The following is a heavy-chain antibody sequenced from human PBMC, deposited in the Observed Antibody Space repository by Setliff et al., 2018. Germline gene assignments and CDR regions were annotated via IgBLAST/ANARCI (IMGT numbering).Heavy chain of an antibody. Sequence: ASVKVSCKASGGTFRSYGISWVRQAPGQGLEWMGGTIPSFGSTNYAQKFQDRVTIITDESTSTAYMELSSLRSEDTAMYYCAREKVVVVSATSYHYYMDVWGKGTTVTVSS. V-gene: IGHV1-69*05. CDR1: GGTFRSYG. CDR3: AREKVVVVSATSYHYYMDV. J-gene: IGHJ6*03. CDR2: TIPSFGST. D-gene: IGHD2-15*01.